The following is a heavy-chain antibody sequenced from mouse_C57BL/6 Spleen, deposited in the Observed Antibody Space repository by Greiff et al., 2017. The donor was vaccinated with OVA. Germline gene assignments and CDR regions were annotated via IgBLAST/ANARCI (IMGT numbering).Heavy chain of an antibody. CDR1: GYTFTSYW. J-gene: IGHJ4*01. Sequence: QVQLQQPGTELVKPGASVKLSCKASGYTFTSYWMHWVKQRPGQGLEWLGNINPSNGGTNYNEKFKSKAPLTVAKSSSTAYMQISSLTSEDSAVYYCARGGHYDGSSNYAMDCWGQGTSVTVSS. D-gene: IGHD1-1*01. CDR2: INPSNGGT. CDR3: ARGGHYDGSSNYAMDC. V-gene: IGHV1-53*01.